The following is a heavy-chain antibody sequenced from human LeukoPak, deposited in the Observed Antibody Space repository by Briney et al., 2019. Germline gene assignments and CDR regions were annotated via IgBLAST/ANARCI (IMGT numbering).Heavy chain of an antibody. V-gene: IGHV4-4*02. Sequence: SETLSLTCAVSGGSISSSNWWSWVRQPPGKGLEWIGEIYHSGSTNYNPSLKSRVTISVDKSKNQFSLKLSSVTAADTAVYYCAKGSRSIAVDNLCDYWGQGSLVTVSS. CDR3: AKGSRSIAVDNLCDY. D-gene: IGHD6-19*01. CDR2: IYHSGST. J-gene: IGHJ4*02. CDR1: GGSISSSNW.